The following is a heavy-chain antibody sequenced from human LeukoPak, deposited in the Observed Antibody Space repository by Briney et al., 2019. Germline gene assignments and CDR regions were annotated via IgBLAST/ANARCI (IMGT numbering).Heavy chain of an antibody. D-gene: IGHD6-13*01. CDR2: ISGSGST. J-gene: IGHJ4*02. CDR3: ARGVIVAGGNDFDY. CDR1: GDSISYFY. Sequence: SETLSLTCSVSGDSISYFYWNWIRQAAGKGLEWIGRISGSGSTDYNASLKSRATMSVDTTKNQLSLKVISVTAADTAVYYCARGVIVAGGNDFDYWGQGTLVTVSS. V-gene: IGHV4-4*07.